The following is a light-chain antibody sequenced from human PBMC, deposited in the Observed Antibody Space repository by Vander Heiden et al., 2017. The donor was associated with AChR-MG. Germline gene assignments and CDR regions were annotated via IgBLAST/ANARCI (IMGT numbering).Light chain of an antibody. V-gene: IGKV1D-12*01. CDR3: QQGNTFPYT. CDR2: AAT. CDR1: QSINNW. Sequence: DIPLTQSPSSVSASVGDRLTITCRASQSINNWLAWYQQKPGKAPKALIYAATTLQSGVPSRFSGSGSGTEFNLTISSLQPEDFATYFCQQGNTFPYTFGGGTKVEVK. J-gene: IGKJ4*01.